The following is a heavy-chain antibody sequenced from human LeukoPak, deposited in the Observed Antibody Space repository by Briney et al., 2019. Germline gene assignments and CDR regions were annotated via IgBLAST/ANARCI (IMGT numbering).Heavy chain of an antibody. D-gene: IGHD1-1*01. CDR2: INPNSGGT. Sequence: ASVKVSCKASGYTFTGYYMHWVRQAPGQGLEWMGRINPNSGGTNYAQKFRGRVTMTRDTSISTAYMELSRLRSDDTAVYYCATALAGNYFDYWGQGTLVTVSS. CDR1: GYTFTGYY. CDR3: ATALAGNYFDY. V-gene: IGHV1-2*06. J-gene: IGHJ4*02.